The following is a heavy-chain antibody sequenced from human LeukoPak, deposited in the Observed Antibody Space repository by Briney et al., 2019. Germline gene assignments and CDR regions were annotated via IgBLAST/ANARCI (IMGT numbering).Heavy chain of an antibody. D-gene: IGHD2-2*01. J-gene: IGHJ4*02. CDR2: ISYDGSNK. Sequence: GGSLRLSCAASGFTFSSYAMHWVRQAPGKGLEWVAVISYDGSNKYYADSVKGRFTISRDNSKNTLYLQMNSLRAEDTAVYYCAREGEYCSSTSCYDYWGQGTLVTVSS. CDR3: AREGEYCSSTSCYDY. CDR1: GFTFSSYA. V-gene: IGHV3-30-3*01.